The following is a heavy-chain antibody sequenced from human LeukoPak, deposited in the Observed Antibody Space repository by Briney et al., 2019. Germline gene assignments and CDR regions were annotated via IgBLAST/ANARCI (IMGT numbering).Heavy chain of an antibody. CDR2: ISYDRSNK. CDR3: ARGGTVTTLDD. Sequence: PGGCLRLSCAASGFTFSSYAMHWVRQAPSKGLERVAVISYDRSNKYYADSVKGRFTISRDNSTNTLYLQMNSLRAEDTAVYYCARGGTVTTLDDWGQGTLVTVSS. V-gene: IGHV3-30-3*01. CDR1: GFTFSSYA. D-gene: IGHD4-17*01. J-gene: IGHJ4*02.